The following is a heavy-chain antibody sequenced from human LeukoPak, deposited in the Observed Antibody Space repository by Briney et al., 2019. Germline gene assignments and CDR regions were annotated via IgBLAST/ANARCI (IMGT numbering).Heavy chain of an antibody. CDR2: ISWNSGSI. CDR3: AKGPNYYYYYMDV. J-gene: IGHJ6*03. Sequence: GGSLRLSCAASGFSFDDYAMHWVRQAPGKGLEWVSGISWNSGSIGYADSVKGRFTISRDNAKNSLYLQMNSLRAEDTALYYCAKGPNYYYYYMDVWDRGTTVTVSS. V-gene: IGHV3-9*01. CDR1: GFSFDDYA.